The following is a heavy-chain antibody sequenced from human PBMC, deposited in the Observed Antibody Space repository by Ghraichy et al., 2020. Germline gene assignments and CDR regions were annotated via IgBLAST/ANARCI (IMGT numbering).Heavy chain of an antibody. CDR2: INHSGST. Sequence: SETLSLTCAVYGGSFSGYYWSWIRQPPGKGLEWIGEINHSGSTNYNPSLKSRVTISVDTSKNQFSLKLSSVTAADTAVYYCARRAYSSSWYTHTRGGRMNWFDPWGQGTLVTVSS. D-gene: IGHD6-13*01. CDR1: GGSFSGYY. CDR3: ARRAYSSSWYTHTRGGRMNWFDP. V-gene: IGHV4-34*01. J-gene: IGHJ5*02.